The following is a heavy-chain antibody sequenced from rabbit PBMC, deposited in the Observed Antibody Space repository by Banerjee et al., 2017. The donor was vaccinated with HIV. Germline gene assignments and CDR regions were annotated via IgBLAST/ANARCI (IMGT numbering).Heavy chain of an antibody. Sequence: QQQLVESGGGLVQPGGSLKLSCKASGFDFSSYGVSWVRQAPGKGLQWIACIDTGSSGFTYFASWAKGRFTISKTSSTTVTLQMTSLTAADTATYFCARDLAGVIGWNFGWWGPGTLVTVS. CDR3: ARDLAGVIGWNFGW. CDR2: IDTGSSGFT. J-gene: IGHJ4*01. V-gene: IGHV1S45*01. CDR1: GFDFSSYG. D-gene: IGHD4-1*01.